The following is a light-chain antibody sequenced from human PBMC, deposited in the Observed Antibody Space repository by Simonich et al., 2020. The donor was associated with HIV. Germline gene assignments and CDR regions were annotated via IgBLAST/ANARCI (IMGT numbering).Light chain of an antibody. CDR1: SSDVGGYNL. CDR2: EGS. V-gene: IGLV2-23*03. Sequence: QSALTQPASVSGSPGQSITISCTGTSSDVGGYNLVSWYQQHPGKAPKLMIYEGSKRTSGVANRFSGSKSGNTASLTISGLQAEDEADYYCCSYAGSSTFRVFGGGTKLTVL. J-gene: IGLJ3*02. CDR3: CSYAGSSTFRV.